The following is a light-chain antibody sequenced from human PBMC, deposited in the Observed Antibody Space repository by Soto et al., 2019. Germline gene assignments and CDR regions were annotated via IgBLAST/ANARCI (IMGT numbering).Light chain of an antibody. CDR3: QQYGTSPPT. Sequence: EIVMTQSPATLSMSPGETATLSCRASQSVSDNLAWYQQKPGQAPRLLIYGASTRATGIPARFSGSGSGTELTLTIRSLQSEDFAVYYCQQYGTSPPTFGQGTRLEI. V-gene: IGKV3-15*01. J-gene: IGKJ5*01. CDR2: GAS. CDR1: QSVSDN.